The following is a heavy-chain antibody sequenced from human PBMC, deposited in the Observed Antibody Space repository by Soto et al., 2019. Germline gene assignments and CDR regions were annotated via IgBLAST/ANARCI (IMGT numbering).Heavy chain of an antibody. J-gene: IGHJ4*02. CDR3: AREHGGSGWPFDY. CDR1: GFTFSSYW. CDR2: INSDGSST. V-gene: IGHV3-74*01. Sequence: GGSLRLSCAASGFTFSSYWMHWVRQAPGKGLVWVSRINSDGSSTSYADSVKGRFTISRDNAKNTLYLQMNSLRAEDTAVYYCAREHGGSGWPFDYWGQGTLVTVSS. D-gene: IGHD6-19*01.